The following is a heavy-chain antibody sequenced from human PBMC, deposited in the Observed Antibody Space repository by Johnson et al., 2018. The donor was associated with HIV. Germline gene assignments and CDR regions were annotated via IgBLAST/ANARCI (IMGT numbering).Heavy chain of an antibody. D-gene: IGHD3-22*01. V-gene: IGHV3-30-3*01. CDR1: GFTFSSYA. CDR2: ISYDGSNK. J-gene: IGHJ3*02. CDR3: ARDLAMIVVAYAFDI. Sequence: QVQLVESGGGVVQPGRSLRLSCAASGFTFSSYAMHWVRQAPGKGLEWVAVISYDGSNKYYADSVKGRLPISRDNSKNTLYLQMNSLRAEDTAVYYCARDLAMIVVAYAFDIWGQGTMVTVSS.